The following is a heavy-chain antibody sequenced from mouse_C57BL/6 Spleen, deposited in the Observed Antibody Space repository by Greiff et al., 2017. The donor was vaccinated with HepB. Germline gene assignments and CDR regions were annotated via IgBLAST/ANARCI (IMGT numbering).Heavy chain of an antibody. V-gene: IGHV5-17*01. J-gene: IGHJ4*01. CDR3: AGDSHFYYAMDY. CDR2: ISSGSSTI. D-gene: IGHD6-1*01. CDR1: GFTFSDYG. Sequence: EVQLVESGGGLVKPGGSLKLSCAASGFTFSDYGMHWVRQAPEKGLEWVAYISSGSSTIYYADTVKGRFTISRDNAKNTLFLQMTSLRSEDTAMYYCAGDSHFYYAMDYWGQGTSVTVSS.